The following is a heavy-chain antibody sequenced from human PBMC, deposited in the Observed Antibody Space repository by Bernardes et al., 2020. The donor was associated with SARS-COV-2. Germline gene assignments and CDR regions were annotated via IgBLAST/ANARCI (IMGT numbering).Heavy chain of an antibody. Sequence: GGSLRLSCAASGFTFSSYWMHWVRQAPGKGLVWVSRINSDGRSTMYADSVKGRFTISRDNAKNTLYLQMNSLRAEDTAVYYCARDLNGIAAAGDHWGQGTLVTVSS. D-gene: IGHD6-13*01. CDR2: INSDGRST. J-gene: IGHJ4*02. V-gene: IGHV3-74*03. CDR1: GFTFSSYW. CDR3: ARDLNGIAAAGDH.